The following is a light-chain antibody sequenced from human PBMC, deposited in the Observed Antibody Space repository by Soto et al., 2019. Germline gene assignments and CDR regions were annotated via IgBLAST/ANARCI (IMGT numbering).Light chain of an antibody. V-gene: IGLV2-14*01. CDR3: SSYTTSNTRQIV. CDR2: DVS. Sequence: SVLTQPASVSGSPGQSITIFCTGTSSDVGGYNYVSWYQQHPGKAPKFMIYDVSNRPSGVSNRFSGSKSGNTASLTISGLQAEDEADYYCSSYTTSNTRQIVFGTGTKVTVL. CDR1: SSDVGGYNY. J-gene: IGLJ1*01.